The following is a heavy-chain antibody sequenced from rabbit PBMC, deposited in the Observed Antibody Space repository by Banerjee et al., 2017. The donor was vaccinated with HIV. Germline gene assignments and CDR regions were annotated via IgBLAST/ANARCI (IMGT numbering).Heavy chain of an antibody. Sequence: QSLEESGGGLVQPEGSLTLTCKASGFSFSSNDYICWVRQAPGKGLEWIACTAGGRSTFTYYASWAKGRFTISKASSTTVTLQMTSLTAADTATYFCARDTATSFSTYGMDLWGQGTLVTVS. CDR1: GFSFSSNDY. J-gene: IGHJ6*01. CDR3: ARDTATSFSTYGMDL. D-gene: IGHD1-1*01. V-gene: IGHV1S40*01. CDR2: TAGGRSTFT.